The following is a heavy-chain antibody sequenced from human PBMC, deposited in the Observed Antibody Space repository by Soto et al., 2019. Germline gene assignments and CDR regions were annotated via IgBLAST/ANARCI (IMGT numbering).Heavy chain of an antibody. D-gene: IGHD6-13*01. V-gene: IGHV4-31*03. CDR1: GGSISSGGYY. Sequence: SETLSLTCTASGGSISSGGYYWSWIRQHPGKGLEWIGYIYYSGSTYYNPSLKSRVTISVDTSKNQFSLKLSSVTAADTAVYYCARNEKTIAAAGTLYNWFDPWGQGTLVTVSS. J-gene: IGHJ5*02. CDR2: IYYSGST. CDR3: ARNEKTIAAAGTLYNWFDP.